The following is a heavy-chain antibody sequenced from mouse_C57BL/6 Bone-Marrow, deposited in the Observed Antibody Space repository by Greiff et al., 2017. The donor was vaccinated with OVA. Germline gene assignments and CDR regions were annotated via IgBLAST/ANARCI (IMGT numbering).Heavy chain of an antibody. CDR1: GYTFTDYE. CDR3: TGAPFYYCGSGFAY. CDR2: IDPETGGT. V-gene: IGHV1-15*01. D-gene: IGHD1-1*01. Sequence: QVQLQQSGAELVRPGASVTLSCKASGYTFTDYEMHWVKQTPVHGLEWIGAIDPETGGTAYNQKFKGKAILTADKSSSTAYMELRSLTSEDSAVYYCTGAPFYYCGSGFAYWGQGTLVTVSA. J-gene: IGHJ3*01.